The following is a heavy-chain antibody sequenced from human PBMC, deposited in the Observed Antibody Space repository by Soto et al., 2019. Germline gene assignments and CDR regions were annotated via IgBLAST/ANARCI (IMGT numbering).Heavy chain of an antibody. Sequence: SETLSLTCTVSGGSVSSGSYYWSWIRQPPGKGLEWIGYIYYSGSTNYNPSLKSRVTISIDTSKNQFSLRLSSVTAADTAVYYCARAPRWELLSGGWFDYWGQGTLVTVSS. CDR2: IYYSGST. V-gene: IGHV4-61*01. CDR1: GGSVSSGSYY. D-gene: IGHD2-15*01. J-gene: IGHJ4*02. CDR3: ARAPRWELLSGGWFDY.